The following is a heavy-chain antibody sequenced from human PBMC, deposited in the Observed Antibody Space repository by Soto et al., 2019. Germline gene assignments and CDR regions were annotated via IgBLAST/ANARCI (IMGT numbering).Heavy chain of an antibody. D-gene: IGHD3-9*01. CDR3: ARGRYFDWCTTPPYYYYGMDV. CDR2: INPHGGST. Sequence: ASVKVSCKAPRDTFTSYYINWVRQAPGQGLEWMGVINPHGGSTAYAQKFKGRVTMTGDASTSTAYMEVSSLRSEDTAVYYCARGRYFDWCTTPPYYYYGMDVWGQGTTVTV. J-gene: IGHJ6*02. V-gene: IGHV1-46*01. CDR1: RDTFTSYY.